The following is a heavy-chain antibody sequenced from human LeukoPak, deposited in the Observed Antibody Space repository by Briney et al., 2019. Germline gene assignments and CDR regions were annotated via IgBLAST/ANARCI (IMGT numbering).Heavy chain of an antibody. V-gene: IGHV1-8*01. CDR2: MNPNSGNT. CDR3: ARGRGIAAAIGY. Sequence: ASVKVSCKASGYTFTSYDINWVRQATGQGLEWMGWMNPNSGNTGYAQKFQDRVTMTRNTSISTAYMELSSLRSEDTAVHYCARGRGIAAAIGYWGQGTLVTVSS. J-gene: IGHJ4*02. CDR1: GYTFTSYD. D-gene: IGHD6-13*01.